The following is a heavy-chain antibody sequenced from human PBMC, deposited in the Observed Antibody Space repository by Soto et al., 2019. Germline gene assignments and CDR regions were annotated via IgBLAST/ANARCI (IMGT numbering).Heavy chain of an antibody. D-gene: IGHD2-2*01. CDR2: ISSSSSYI. V-gene: IGHV3-21*01. Sequence: EVQLVESGGGLVKPGGSLRLSCAASGFTFSSYSMNWVRQAPGKGLEWVSSISSSSSYIYYADSVKGRFTISRDNAKNSLYLQMNSLRAEDTAVYYCASDMRYCSSTSCYDFDYWGQGTLVTVSS. CDR3: ASDMRYCSSTSCYDFDY. CDR1: GFTFSSYS. J-gene: IGHJ4*02.